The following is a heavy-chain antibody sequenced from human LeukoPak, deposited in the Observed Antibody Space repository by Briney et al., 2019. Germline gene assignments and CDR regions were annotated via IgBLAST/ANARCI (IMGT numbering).Heavy chain of an antibody. D-gene: IGHD3-10*01. CDR1: GYTFTGYY. J-gene: IGHJ4*02. Sequence: ASVKVSCKASGYTFTGYYMHWVRQAPGQGLEWMGIINPSGGSTSYAQKFQGRVTMTRDTSTSTVYMELSSLRSEDTAVYYCARDVRLWFGELFGYFDYWGQGTLVTVSS. CDR3: ARDVRLWFGELFGYFDY. V-gene: IGHV1-46*01. CDR2: INPSGGST.